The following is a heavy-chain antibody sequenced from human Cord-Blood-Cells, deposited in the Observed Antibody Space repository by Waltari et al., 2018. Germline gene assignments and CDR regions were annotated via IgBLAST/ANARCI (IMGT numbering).Heavy chain of an antibody. CDR2: IIPIFGTA. CDR1: GGTFSSYA. V-gene: IGHV1-69*01. J-gene: IGHJ5*02. Sequence: QVQLVQSGAEVKKPGSSVKVSCKASGGTFSSYAISWVRQAPGQGLEWMGGIIPIFGTANYAQKFQGRVTITADESTSTAYMELSSLRSEDTAVYYCASYVPYGSGSYEGFDPWGQGTLVTVSS. D-gene: IGHD3-10*01. CDR3: ASYVPYGSGSYEGFDP.